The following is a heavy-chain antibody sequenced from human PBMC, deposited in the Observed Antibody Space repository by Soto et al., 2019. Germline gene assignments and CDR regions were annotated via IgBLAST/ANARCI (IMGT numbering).Heavy chain of an antibody. Sequence: EVQLVESGGGLVKPGGSLRLSCAASGFTFSSYTMNWVRQAPGKGLEWVSSISFSSTNIHYADSVKGRFTISRDNAKNSVYLQINSLRADDTAVYYCARGPGDLPYWGQGTLGTVSS. CDR3: ARGPGDLPY. J-gene: IGHJ4*02. D-gene: IGHD7-27*01. CDR2: ISFSSTNI. CDR1: GFTFSSYT. V-gene: IGHV3-21*06.